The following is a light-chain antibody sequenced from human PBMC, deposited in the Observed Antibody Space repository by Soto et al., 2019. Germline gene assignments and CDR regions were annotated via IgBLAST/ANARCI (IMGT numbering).Light chain of an antibody. J-gene: IGKJ3*01. V-gene: IGKV1-5*03. CDR2: KAS. CDR3: QQYNRYSQFT. Sequence: DIQMTQSPSTLSASVGDRVTITCRASQSIKNWLAWYQQKPGEATKLLIYKASTLESGVPSRFSGSGSGAEFTLTISCLQPDDGARYYCQQYNRYSQFTFGPGTKVDIK. CDR1: QSIKNW.